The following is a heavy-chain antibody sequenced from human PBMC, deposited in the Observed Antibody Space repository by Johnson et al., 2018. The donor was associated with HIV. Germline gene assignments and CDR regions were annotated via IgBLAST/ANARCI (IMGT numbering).Heavy chain of an antibody. J-gene: IGHJ3*02. D-gene: IGHD6-19*01. CDR1: GFTFDDYA. V-gene: IGHV3-9*01. CDR3: AKDLRIAVAGVAFDI. CDR2: ISWNSGSI. Sequence: VQLVESGGNLVQPGRSLRLSCAASGFTFDDYAMHWVRQAPGKGLEWVSGISWNSGSIGYAHSVKGRFTISRDNAKNSLSLQMNSLRAEDTALYYCAKDLRIAVAGVAFDIWGQGTMVTVSS.